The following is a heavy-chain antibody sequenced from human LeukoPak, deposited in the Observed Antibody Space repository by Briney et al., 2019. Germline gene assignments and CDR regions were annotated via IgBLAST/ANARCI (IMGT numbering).Heavy chain of an antibody. V-gene: IGHV4-38-2*02. D-gene: IGHD3-10*01. Sequence: PSETLSLTCGVSGDSISSDGDSWSWIRQPPGKGLEWIGSIYHSGSTYYNPSLKSRVTISVDTSKNQFSLKLSSVTAADTAVYYCARDWGGSGSENWFDPWGQGTLVTVSS. CDR1: GDSISSDGDS. CDR2: IYHSGST. J-gene: IGHJ5*02. CDR3: ARDWGGSGSENWFDP.